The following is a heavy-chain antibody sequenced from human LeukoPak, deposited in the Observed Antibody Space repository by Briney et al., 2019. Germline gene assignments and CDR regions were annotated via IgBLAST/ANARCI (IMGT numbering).Heavy chain of an antibody. CDR3: ARSYDSSGYHPDY. CDR1: GGSISTYY. Sequence: SETLSLTCTVSGGSISTYYWGWIRQPPGKGLEWIGDIYHSGSTYYNPSLKSRVTISVDTSKNQCSLKLSSVTAADTAIYYCARSYDSSGYHPDYWGQGTLVTVSS. J-gene: IGHJ4*02. V-gene: IGHV4-59*08. D-gene: IGHD3-22*01. CDR2: IYHSGST.